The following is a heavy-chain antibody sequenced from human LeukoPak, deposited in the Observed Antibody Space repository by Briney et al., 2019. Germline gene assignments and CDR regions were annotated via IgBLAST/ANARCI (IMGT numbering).Heavy chain of an antibody. CDR1: GYTFTGYY. V-gene: IGHV1-2*02. Sequence: ASVKVSCKASGYTFTGYYMHWVRQAPGQGLEWMGWINPNSGGTNYAQKFQGRVTMTRDTSISTAYMELSRLRSDNTAVYYCAWTSTSISWFDPWGQGTLVTVSS. CDR2: INPNSGGT. D-gene: IGHD2-2*01. J-gene: IGHJ5*02. CDR3: AWTSTSISWFDP.